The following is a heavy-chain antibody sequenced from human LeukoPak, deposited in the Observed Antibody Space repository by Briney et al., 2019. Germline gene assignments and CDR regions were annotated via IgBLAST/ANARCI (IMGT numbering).Heavy chain of an antibody. J-gene: IGHJ4*02. V-gene: IGHV3-23*01. D-gene: IGHD6-19*01. CDR3: AKDAARQWLVRGVFDY. Sequence: GGSLRLSCAASGFTLSSYAMSWVRQAPGKGLEWVSAISGSGGSTYYADSVKGRFTISRDNSKNTLYLQMNSLRAEDTAVYYCAKDAARQWLVRGVFDYWGQGTLVTVSS. CDR2: ISGSGGST. CDR1: GFTLSSYA.